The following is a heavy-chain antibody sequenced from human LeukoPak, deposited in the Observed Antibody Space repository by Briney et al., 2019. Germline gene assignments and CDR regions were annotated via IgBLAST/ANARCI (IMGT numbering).Heavy chain of an antibody. CDR3: ARAYYYDSSGYPVYFDY. CDR2: IDSSGGST. Sequence: VASVKVSCKASGYTFTSYYMHWVRQAPGQGLEWMGIIDSSGGSTSYAQKFQGRVTMTRDTSTSTVYMELSSLRSEDRAVYYCARAYYYDSSGYPVYFDYWGQGTLVTVSS. D-gene: IGHD3-22*01. V-gene: IGHV1-46*01. J-gene: IGHJ4*02. CDR1: GYTFTSYY.